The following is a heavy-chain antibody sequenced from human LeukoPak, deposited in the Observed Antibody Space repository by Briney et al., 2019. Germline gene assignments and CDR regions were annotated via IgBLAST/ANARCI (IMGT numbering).Heavy chain of an antibody. CDR2: IYYSGST. CDR3: ARYYSAADHAFDI. CDR1: GGSISSGGYY. J-gene: IGHJ3*02. V-gene: IGHV4-31*03. D-gene: IGHD2/OR15-2a*01. Sequence: SQTLSLTCSVSGGSISSGGYYWSWIRQRPGKGLEWIGHIYYSGSTYYNPSLKSRLTISVDTSKNQFSLRLSSVTAADTAINYCARYYSAADHAFDIWGQGTMVTVSS.